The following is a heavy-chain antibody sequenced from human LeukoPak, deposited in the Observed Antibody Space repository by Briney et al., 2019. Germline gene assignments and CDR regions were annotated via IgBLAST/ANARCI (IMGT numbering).Heavy chain of an antibody. CDR3: ARTLFHSVGDDYYGMDV. CDR1: GFTVSSNS. J-gene: IGHJ6*02. V-gene: IGHV3-74*01. Sequence: GGSLRLSCAASGFTVSSNSMSWVRQAPGKGLVWVSGINYDGSSTRHADSVKGRFTISRDNAKNTLYLQMNSLRAEDTAVYYCARTLFHSVGDDYYGMDVWGQGTTVTVSS. D-gene: IGHD1-26*01. CDR2: INYDGSST.